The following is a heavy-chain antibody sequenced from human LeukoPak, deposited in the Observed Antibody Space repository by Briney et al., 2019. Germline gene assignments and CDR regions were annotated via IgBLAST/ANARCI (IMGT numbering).Heavy chain of an antibody. V-gene: IGHV1-18*01. Sequence: ASVKVSCKASGYTFTSYGISWVREAPGQGLEWMGWISAYNGNTNYAQKLQGRVTMTTDTSTSTAYMELRSLRSDDTAVYYCATTTAFDYFDYWGQGTLVTVSS. J-gene: IGHJ4*02. CDR2: ISAYNGNT. CDR3: ATTTAFDYFDY. CDR1: GYTFTSYG. D-gene: IGHD1-26*01.